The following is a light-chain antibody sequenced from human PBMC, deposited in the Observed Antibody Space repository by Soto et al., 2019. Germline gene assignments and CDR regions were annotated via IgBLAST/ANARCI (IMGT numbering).Light chain of an antibody. Sequence: QSVLTQPASVSGSPGQSITISCTGTTSDVGGYSFVSWYQLHPGKAPKLMIYEVSNRPSGVSNRFSGSKSGNTASLTISGLQAEDESDYHCSSYTTSGTRVFGTGTKVTVL. J-gene: IGLJ1*01. V-gene: IGLV2-14*01. CDR1: TSDVGGYSF. CDR3: SSYTTSGTRV. CDR2: EVS.